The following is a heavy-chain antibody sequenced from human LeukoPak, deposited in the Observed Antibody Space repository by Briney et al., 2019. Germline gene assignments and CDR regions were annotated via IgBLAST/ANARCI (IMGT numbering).Heavy chain of an antibody. CDR1: GDSINNYY. Sequence: PSETLSLTCTVSGDSINNYYWSWIRQPPEKGLEWIGYIYYSGSTNYNPSLESRVTISVDTSKNQFSLNLISVTAADTAVYYCARGSIAARFDPWGQGTLVTVSS. CDR2: IYYSGST. J-gene: IGHJ5*02. CDR3: ARGSIAARFDP. V-gene: IGHV4-59*01. D-gene: IGHD6-6*01.